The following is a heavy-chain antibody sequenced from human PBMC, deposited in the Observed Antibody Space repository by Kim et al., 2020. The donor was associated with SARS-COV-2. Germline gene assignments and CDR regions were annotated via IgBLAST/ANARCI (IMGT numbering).Heavy chain of an antibody. J-gene: IGHJ4*02. CDR2: IWYDGSNK. V-gene: IGHV3-33*01. Sequence: GGSLRLSCAASGFTFSSYGMHWVRQAPGKGLEWVAVIWYDGSNKYYADSVKGRFTISRDNSKNTLYLQMNSLRAEDTAVYYCARDNYYDSWPPSFGYWGQGTLVTVSS. CDR1: GFTFSSYG. D-gene: IGHD3-22*01. CDR3: ARDNYYDSWPPSFGY.